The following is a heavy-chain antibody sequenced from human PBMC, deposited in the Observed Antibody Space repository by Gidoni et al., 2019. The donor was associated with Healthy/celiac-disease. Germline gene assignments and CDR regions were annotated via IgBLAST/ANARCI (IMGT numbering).Heavy chain of an antibody. Sequence: QVQLQESGPGLVKPSETLSLTCTVSGGSISSYYWRWIRQPPGKGLEWIGYIYYSGSTNYNPSLKSRVTISVDTSKNQFSLKLSSVTAADTAVYYCARSPLLFPGYGGNPNWYFDLWGRGTLVTVSS. V-gene: IGHV4-59*01. CDR3: ARSPLLFPGYGGNPNWYFDL. CDR2: IYYSGST. D-gene: IGHD4-17*01. CDR1: GGSISSYY. J-gene: IGHJ2*01.